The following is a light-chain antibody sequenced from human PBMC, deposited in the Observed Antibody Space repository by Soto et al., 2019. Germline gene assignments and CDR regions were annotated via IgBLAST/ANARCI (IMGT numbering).Light chain of an antibody. J-gene: IGKJ2*01. CDR3: QQRTDWPPVYT. Sequence: EIVLTQSTVTLSLSPGDRATLSCRPSQSVSSFLDWYQQKPGQPPRLLIYDVSNRAAGIPARFSGSGSGTDFTLTISSLEPEDFAVYYCQQRTDWPPVYTFGQGTKLEIK. V-gene: IGKV3-11*01. CDR2: DVS. CDR1: QSVSSF.